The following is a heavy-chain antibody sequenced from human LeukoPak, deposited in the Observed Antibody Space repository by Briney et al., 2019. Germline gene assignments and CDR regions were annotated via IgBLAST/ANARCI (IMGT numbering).Heavy chain of an antibody. Sequence: GGTLRLTCAASGFTFRSYDMSWVRQAPGKGLEWVSGISGSGGSTYYADSVKGRFTISRDNSNNTVYLQMNSLRAEDTAVYYCARDLSGVTGYTYGRGIDYWGQGTLVTVSS. CDR1: GFTFRSYD. J-gene: IGHJ4*02. CDR2: ISGSGGST. D-gene: IGHD5-18*01. CDR3: ARDLSGVTGYTYGRGIDY. V-gene: IGHV3-23*01.